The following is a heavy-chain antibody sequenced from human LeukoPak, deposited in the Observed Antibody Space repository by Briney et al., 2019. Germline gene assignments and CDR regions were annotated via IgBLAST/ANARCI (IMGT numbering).Heavy chain of an antibody. V-gene: IGHV3-48*02. J-gene: IGHJ4*02. Sequence: GGSLRLSCAASGFTFSSYSMNWVRQAPGKGLEWVSYISSSSSTIYYADSVKGRFTISRDNVKNSLYLQMNSLRDEDTAVYYCASMVFGGVGGFDYWGQGTLVTVSS. CDR3: ASMVFGGVGGFDY. CDR1: GFTFSSYS. CDR2: ISSSSSTI. D-gene: IGHD3-3*01.